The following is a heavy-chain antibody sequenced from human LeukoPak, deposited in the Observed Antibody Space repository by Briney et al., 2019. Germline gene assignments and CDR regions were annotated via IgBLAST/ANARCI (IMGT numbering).Heavy chain of an antibody. V-gene: IGHV5-51*01. J-gene: IGHJ4*02. Sequence: GSLKRSCKGSVDSFFSYCVGWVRQMPGKSLEWRGVFYPGDSDTRYSPSFQGQVTISADKSISTAYLQWSSLKASDTAMYYCARLDAIAGMVRLFDYWGQGTLVTVSS. CDR2: FYPGDSDT. D-gene: IGHD3-3*01. CDR3: ARLDAIAGMVRLFDY. CDR1: VDSFFSYC.